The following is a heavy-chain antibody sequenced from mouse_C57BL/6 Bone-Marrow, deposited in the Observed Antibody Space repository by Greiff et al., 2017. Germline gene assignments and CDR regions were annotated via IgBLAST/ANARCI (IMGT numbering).Heavy chain of an antibody. CDR3: ARNRGSNYVYCDY. V-gene: IGHV1-19*01. Sequence: VQLQQSGPVLVKPGASVKMSCKASGYTFTDYYMNWVKQSHGKSLEWIGVINPYNGGTRYNQKFKGKATLTVDKYSSPAYIELNGLTSEDSAVYYCARNRGSNYVYCDYWCQGTTLTVSS. D-gene: IGHD2-5*01. J-gene: IGHJ2*01. CDR1: GYTFTDYY. CDR2: INPYNGGT.